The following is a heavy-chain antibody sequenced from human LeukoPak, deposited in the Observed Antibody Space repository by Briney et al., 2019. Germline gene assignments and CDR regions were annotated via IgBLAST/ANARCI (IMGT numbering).Heavy chain of an antibody. CDR3: ARGFGNVGGVT. D-gene: IGHD3-16*01. V-gene: IGHV4-34*01. CDR1: NGSLGGDY. Sequence: SETLSLTCAVYNGSLGGDYWSWIRQPPGEGLEWIGEINHSGYTNYNPSLESRVTISVDTSKNQFSLKLSSVTAAYSAVYYFARGFGNVGGVTWGQETLVTVS. J-gene: IGHJ5*02. CDR2: INHSGYT.